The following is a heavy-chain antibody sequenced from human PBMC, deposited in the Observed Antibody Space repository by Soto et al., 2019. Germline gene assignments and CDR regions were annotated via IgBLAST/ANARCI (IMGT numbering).Heavy chain of an antibody. Sequence: EVHLVESGGGLVQPGGSLRLSCAASGFTFSSYSLNWVRQAPGKGLEWVSYITSSGTTVYYADSEGGRFTISRDNAKNSLYLQINSLRDDYTAVYYCARGSSNWAYYFDFWGQGTLVTVSS. D-gene: IGHD6-13*01. J-gene: IGHJ4*02. CDR2: ITSSGTTV. V-gene: IGHV3-48*02. CDR1: GFTFSSYS. CDR3: ARGSSNWAYYFDF.